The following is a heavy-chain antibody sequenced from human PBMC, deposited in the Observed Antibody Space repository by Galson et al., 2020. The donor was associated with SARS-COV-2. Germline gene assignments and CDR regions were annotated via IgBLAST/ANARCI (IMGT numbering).Heavy chain of an antibody. V-gene: IGHV1-2*02. D-gene: IGHD2-21*02. CDR1: LYTLTGYD. Sequence: ASVKVSCKASLYTLTGYDMHWVRQAPGQGREGMGWINPNSGGTNYAQKFQGRVTMTRDTSISTAYMELSRLRSDDTAVYYCARSRTVVTPGDAFDIWGEGTMVTVSS. CDR2: INPNSGGT. J-gene: IGHJ3*02. CDR3: ARSRTVVTPGDAFDI.